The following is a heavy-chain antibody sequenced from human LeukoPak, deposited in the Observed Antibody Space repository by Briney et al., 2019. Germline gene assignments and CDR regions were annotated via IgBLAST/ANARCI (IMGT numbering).Heavy chain of an antibody. Sequence: SETLSLTCTVSGYSLSSGFFCDWIRQSPGKGLEWIGSFSHRGGSYHNPSLKSRVTISVDTSKNQFSLKLSSVTAADTAVYYCATYSITGAWAEYFLHWGQGTLVTVSS. D-gene: IGHD2/OR15-2a*01. CDR1: GYSLSSGFF. CDR2: FSHRGGS. V-gene: IGHV4-38-2*02. CDR3: ATYSITGAWAEYFLH. J-gene: IGHJ1*01.